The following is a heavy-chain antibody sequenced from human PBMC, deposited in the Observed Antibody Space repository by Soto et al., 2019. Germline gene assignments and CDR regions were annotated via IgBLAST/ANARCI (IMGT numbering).Heavy chain of an antibody. D-gene: IGHD1-7*01. CDR3: AKVRNNWNYFMDY. CDR2: LVGSGADK. J-gene: IGHJ4*02. V-gene: IGHV3-23*01. CDR1: GFSFSAYA. Sequence: PGGSLRLSCAASGFSFSAYAMNWVRQAPGKGLQWVSGLVGSGADKNYADSVRGRFTISRDNSKNTLYLQMNSLRAEDTAVYYCAKVRNNWNYFMDYWGQGTLVTVSS.